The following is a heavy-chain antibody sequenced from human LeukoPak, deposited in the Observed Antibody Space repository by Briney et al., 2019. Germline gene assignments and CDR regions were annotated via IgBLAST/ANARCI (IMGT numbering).Heavy chain of an antibody. D-gene: IGHD3-22*01. J-gene: IGHJ3*02. CDR1: GFTFSRYC. CDR2: ISDSNTYI. Sequence: GGSLRLSCAASGFTFSRYCMNWVRQAPGKGLEWVSSISDSNTYIDYADSVKGRFTISRDNAKNSLYLQMNSLRADDTAVYCCARSHYYYDSSGYYENDAFDIWGQGTMVTVSS. V-gene: IGHV3-21*01. CDR3: ARSHYYYDSSGYYENDAFDI.